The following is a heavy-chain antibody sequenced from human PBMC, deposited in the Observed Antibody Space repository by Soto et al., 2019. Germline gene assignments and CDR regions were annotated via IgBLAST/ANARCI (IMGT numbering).Heavy chain of an antibody. CDR2: IYYSGST. CDR1: GGSISSGDYY. D-gene: IGHD3-9*01. V-gene: IGHV4-30-4*01. Sequence: PSETLSLTCTVSGGSISSGDYYWSWIRQPPGKGLEWIGYIYYSGSTYYNPSLKSRVTISVDTSKNQFSLKLSSVTAADTAVYYCARDYPTRYDAFDIWGQGTMVTVSS. J-gene: IGHJ3*02. CDR3: ARDYPTRYDAFDI.